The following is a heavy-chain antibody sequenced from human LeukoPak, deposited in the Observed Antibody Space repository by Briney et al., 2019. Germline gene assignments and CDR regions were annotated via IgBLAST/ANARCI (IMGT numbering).Heavy chain of an antibody. V-gene: IGHV3-74*01. D-gene: IGHD6-19*01. Sequence: GRSLRLSCAASRFTFSSFGMHWVRQAPGKGLVWVSRINSDGSSTSYADSVKGRFTISRDNAKNTLYLQMNSLRAEDTAVYYCARDLYSSGWYVPYWGQGTLVTVSS. CDR1: RFTFSSFG. CDR3: ARDLYSSGWYVPY. CDR2: INSDGSST. J-gene: IGHJ4*02.